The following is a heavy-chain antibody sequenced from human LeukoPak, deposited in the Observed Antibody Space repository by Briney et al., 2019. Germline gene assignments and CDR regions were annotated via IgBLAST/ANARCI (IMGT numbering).Heavy chain of an antibody. CDR1: GGSFSGYY. D-gene: IGHD2-15*01. CDR2: INHRGST. J-gene: IGHJ6*03. V-gene: IGHV4-34*01. CDR3: ARTVEGVVVVAATKYYYYYMDV. Sequence: PSETLSLTCAVYGGSFSGYYWSWIRQPPGKGLEWIGEINHRGSTNYNPSLKSRVTISVDTSKNQFSLKLSSVTAADTAVYYCARTVEGVVVVAATKYYYYYMDVWGKGTTVTVSS.